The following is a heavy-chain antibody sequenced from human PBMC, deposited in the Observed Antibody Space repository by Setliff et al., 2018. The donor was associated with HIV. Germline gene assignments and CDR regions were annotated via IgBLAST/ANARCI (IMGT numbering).Heavy chain of an antibody. CDR2: IWYDGSNK. V-gene: IGHV3-30*02. CDR3: TKVRLSATIAVAFHI. D-gene: IGHD6-19*01. CDR1: GFTFSDYG. Sequence: GGSLRLSCVASGFTFSDYGMHWVRQAPGKGLEWVAGIWYDGSNKYYVDSVKGRFTISRDNSKDMSYLQMNSLRTEDTAVYYCTKVRLSATIAVAFHIWGQGTMVTVSS. J-gene: IGHJ3*02.